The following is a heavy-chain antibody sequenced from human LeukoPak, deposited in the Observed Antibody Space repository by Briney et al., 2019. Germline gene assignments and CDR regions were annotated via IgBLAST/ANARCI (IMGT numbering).Heavy chain of an antibody. Sequence: GGSLRLSCTASGFPFIEYSMNWVRQGPGKGLEWILYIGIDSGNTKYADSVRGRFTISADKAKNSLYLQMNSLRVEDTAVYYCARDHNYAFDNWGQGTLVSVAS. CDR2: IGIDSGNT. V-gene: IGHV3-48*01. J-gene: IGHJ4*02. D-gene: IGHD1-1*01. CDR3: ARDHNYAFDN. CDR1: GFPFIEYS.